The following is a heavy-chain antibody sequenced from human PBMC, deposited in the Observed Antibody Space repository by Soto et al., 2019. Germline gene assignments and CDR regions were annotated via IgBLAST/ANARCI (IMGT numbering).Heavy chain of an antibody. CDR2: INHSGST. Sequence: QVQLQQWGAGLLRLSETLSLPCAVYGGSFSGYSWGWFRQPPGKGLGGIGEINHSGSTNYNPSLKSRVTISVDTSKNQFSLKLSSVTAADTAVYYCARGRRYYYDSSGYSYWGQGTLVTVSS. CDR1: GGSFSGYS. V-gene: IGHV4-34*01. CDR3: ARGRRYYYDSSGYSY. J-gene: IGHJ4*02. D-gene: IGHD3-22*01.